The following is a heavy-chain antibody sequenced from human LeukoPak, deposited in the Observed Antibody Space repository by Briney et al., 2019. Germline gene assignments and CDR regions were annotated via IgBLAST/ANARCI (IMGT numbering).Heavy chain of an antibody. J-gene: IGHJ6*03. D-gene: IGHD6-19*01. Sequence: SETLSLTCTVSGGSISSSSYYWGWIRQPPGKGLEWIGSIYYSGSTYYNPSLKSRVTISVDTSKNQFSLKLSSVTAADTAVYYCARLKAVAAPLFRFYYYYYMDVWGKGTTVTVSS. CDR1: GGSISSSSYY. CDR3: ARLKAVAAPLFRFYYYYYMDV. CDR2: IYYSGST. V-gene: IGHV4-39*01.